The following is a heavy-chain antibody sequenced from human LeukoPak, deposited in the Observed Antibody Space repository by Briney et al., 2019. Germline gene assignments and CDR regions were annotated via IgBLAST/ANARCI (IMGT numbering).Heavy chain of an antibody. CDR2: IYSGGST. V-gene: IGHV3-66*01. CDR3: ARDSVVRGVDAFDI. CDR1: GFTLSSNY. Sequence: GRSLRLSCEPSGFTLSSNYMSWVRQAPGEGLEWDSVIYSGGSTYYADSVKGRLTISRDNSKNTLYLQMNSLRAEDTAVYYCARDSVVRGVDAFDIWGQGTMVTVSS. D-gene: IGHD3-10*01. J-gene: IGHJ3*02.